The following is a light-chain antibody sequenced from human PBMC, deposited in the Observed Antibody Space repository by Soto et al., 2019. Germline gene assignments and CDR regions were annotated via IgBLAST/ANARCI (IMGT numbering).Light chain of an antibody. V-gene: IGKV1-16*01. Sequence: DIQMTQSPSSLSASVGDRVTITCRASQDISNYLAWFQQKPGKAPESLIYAASRLQGGVPSRFSGSGSGTDFTLTISSLQAEDFATYYCQQYKTYPITFGQGTRLEIK. CDR1: QDISNY. J-gene: IGKJ5*01. CDR3: QQYKTYPIT. CDR2: AAS.